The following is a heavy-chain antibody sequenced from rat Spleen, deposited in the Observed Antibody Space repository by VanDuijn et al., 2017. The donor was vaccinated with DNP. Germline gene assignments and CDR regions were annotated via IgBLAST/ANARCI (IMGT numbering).Heavy chain of an antibody. V-gene: IGHV5-7*01. CDR1: GFTFSDYN. CDR2: ISYDGSGT. Sequence: EVQLVESGGGLVQPGRSLKLSCAASGFTFSDYNMAWVRQAPKKGLEWVATISYDGSGTYYRDSVKGRFTISRDNAKSTLYLQMDSLRSEDTATYYCARRGYNNYGFAYWGQGTLVTVSS. J-gene: IGHJ3*01. CDR3: ARRGYNNYGFAY. D-gene: IGHD1-10*01.